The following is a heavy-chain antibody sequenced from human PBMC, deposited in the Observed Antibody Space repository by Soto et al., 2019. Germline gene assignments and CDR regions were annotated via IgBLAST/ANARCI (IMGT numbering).Heavy chain of an antibody. Sequence: GGSLGLSCAVSGFSVSSTYMSWVRQAPGKGLEWVSVMYSGGSAYYADSVKGRFSISRENSKNTLSLQMNSLRAEDTAVYYCAMVMIDRGVVLEYWGRGPLVPVPS. CDR3: AMVMIDRGVVLEY. V-gene: IGHV3-53*01. CDR2: MYSGGSA. J-gene: IGHJ4*02. CDR1: GFSVSSTY. D-gene: IGHD3-10*01.